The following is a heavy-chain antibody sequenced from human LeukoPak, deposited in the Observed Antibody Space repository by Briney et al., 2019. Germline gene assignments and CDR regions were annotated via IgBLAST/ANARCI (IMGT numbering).Heavy chain of an antibody. CDR3: AKDRRVYYDSSGYNWFDP. V-gene: IGHV3-23*01. CDR2: ISGSGGST. CDR1: GFTSSSYA. Sequence: GGSLRLSCAASGFTSSSYAMSWVRQAPGKGLEWVSAISGSGGSTYYADSVKGRFTISRDNSKNTLYLQMNSLRAEDTAVYYCAKDRRVYYDSSGYNWFDPWGQGTLVTVSS. J-gene: IGHJ5*02. D-gene: IGHD3-22*01.